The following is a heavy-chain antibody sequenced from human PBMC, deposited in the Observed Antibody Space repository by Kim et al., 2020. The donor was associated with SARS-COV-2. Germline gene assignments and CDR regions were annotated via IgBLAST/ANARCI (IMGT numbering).Heavy chain of an antibody. CDR1: GGSISSGGYY. CDR2: IYYSGST. Sequence: SETLSLTCTVSGGSISSGGYYWSWIRQHPGKGLEWIGYIYYSGSTYYNPSLKSRVTISVDTSKNQFSLKLSSVTAADTAVYYCAREDYYDSSGYRGYFDYWGQGTLVTVSS. D-gene: IGHD3-22*01. CDR3: AREDYYDSSGYRGYFDY. J-gene: IGHJ4*02. V-gene: IGHV4-31*03.